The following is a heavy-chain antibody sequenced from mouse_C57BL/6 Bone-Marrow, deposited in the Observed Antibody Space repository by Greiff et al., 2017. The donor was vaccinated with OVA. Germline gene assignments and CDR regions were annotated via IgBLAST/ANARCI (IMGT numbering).Heavy chain of an antibody. Sequence: QVQLQQPGAELVKPGASVKLSCKASGYTFTSYWMHWVKQRPGQGLEWIGMIHPNRGSTNYNEKFKSKATLTVDKSSSTAYMQLSSLSSEDSAVYYCVPLGGFDYWGQGTTLTVSS. CDR1: GYTFTSYW. CDR3: VPLGGFDY. D-gene: IGHD4-1*01. J-gene: IGHJ2*01. CDR2: IHPNRGST. V-gene: IGHV1-64*01.